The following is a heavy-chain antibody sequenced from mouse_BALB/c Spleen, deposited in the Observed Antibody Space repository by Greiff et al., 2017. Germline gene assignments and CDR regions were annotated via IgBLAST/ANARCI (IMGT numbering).Heavy chain of an antibody. D-gene: IGHD2-3*01. J-gene: IGHJ2*01. CDR2: ISSGGST. CDR3: ARGREDGFPFYFDY. Sequence: DVMLVESGGGLVKPGGSLKLSCAASGFTFSSYAMSWVRQTPEKRLEWVASISSGGSTYYPDSVKGRFTISRDNARNILYLQMSSLRSEDTAMYYCARGREDGFPFYFDYWGQGTTLTVSS. V-gene: IGHV5-6-5*01. CDR1: GFTFSSYA.